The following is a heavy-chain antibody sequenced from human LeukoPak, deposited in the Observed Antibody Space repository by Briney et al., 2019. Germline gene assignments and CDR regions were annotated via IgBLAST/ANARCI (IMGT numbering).Heavy chain of an antibody. J-gene: IGHJ4*02. CDR2: INPNSGGT. CDR3: AREGQWLGPDY. V-gene: IGHV1-2*02. CDR1: GYTFTFYY. D-gene: IGHD6-19*01. Sequence: ASVTVSFKSSGYTFTFYYMHWVRQAPGQGLEWMGWINPNSGGTNYAQKFQGRVTMTRDTSISTAYMELSRLRSDDTAVYYCAREGQWLGPDYWGQGTLVTVSS.